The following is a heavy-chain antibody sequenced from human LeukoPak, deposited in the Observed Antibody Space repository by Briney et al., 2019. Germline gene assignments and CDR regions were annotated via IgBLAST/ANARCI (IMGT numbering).Heavy chain of an antibody. CDR3: AVETTVVTQYYFDY. CDR1: GYTLTELS. V-gene: IGHV1-24*01. CDR2: FDPEDGET. D-gene: IGHD4-23*01. Sequence: ASVKVSCKVSGYTLTELSMHWVRQAPGKGLEWMGGFDPEDGETIYAQKFQGRVTITRDTSASTAYMELSSLRSEDTAVYYCAVETTVVTQYYFDYWGQGTLVTVSS. J-gene: IGHJ4*02.